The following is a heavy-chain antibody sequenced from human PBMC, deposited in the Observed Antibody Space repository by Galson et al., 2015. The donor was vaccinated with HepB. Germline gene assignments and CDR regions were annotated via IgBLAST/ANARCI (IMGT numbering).Heavy chain of an antibody. CDR2: ISYDGSDK. J-gene: IGHJ4*02. CDR3: ARDDNWDYWVY. CDR1: GFTFANYG. D-gene: IGHD1-20*01. Sequence: SLRLSCAASGFTFANYGLHWVRQAPGKGLEWVAIISYDGSDKKYADSVKGRFTVSRDNSKNTLYLQLNSVRPEDTAVYYCARDDNWDYWVYWGQGTLVTVSS. V-gene: IGHV3-30*03.